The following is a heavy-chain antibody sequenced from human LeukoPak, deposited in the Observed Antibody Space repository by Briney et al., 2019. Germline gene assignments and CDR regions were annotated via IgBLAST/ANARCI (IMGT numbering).Heavy chain of an antibody. CDR1: GYTFSCYY. Sequence: ASVKVSCKASGYTFSCYYIFWVRRAPGQGLEWMGWINPNSGGTNYAPEFQGRLTMTRDTSITTAYTELSTLRSDDTAVYYCALIGDHAWFDPWGQGTLVTVSS. J-gene: IGHJ5*02. D-gene: IGHD3-10*01. V-gene: IGHV1-2*02. CDR3: ALIGDHAWFDP. CDR2: INPNSGGT.